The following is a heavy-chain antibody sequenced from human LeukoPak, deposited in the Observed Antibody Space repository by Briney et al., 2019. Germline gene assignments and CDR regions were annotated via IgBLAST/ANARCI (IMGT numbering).Heavy chain of an antibody. CDR2: IKQDVSEK. D-gene: IGHD1-26*01. CDR1: GLRLSNYW. V-gene: IGHV3-7*01. CDR3: TRYTGSYSALDL. Sequence: GGSLRLSCVASGLRLSNYWMSWVRQAPGRGLEWVANIKQDVSEKYYVDSVGGRFTISRDSAMNSLYLQMNSLRVEDTALYFCTRYTGSYSALDLWGQGTLVTVSS. J-gene: IGHJ5*02.